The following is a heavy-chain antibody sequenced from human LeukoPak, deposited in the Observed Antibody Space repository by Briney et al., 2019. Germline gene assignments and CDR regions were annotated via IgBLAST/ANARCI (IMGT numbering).Heavy chain of an antibody. CDR3: AKGTTWGLNWFDP. V-gene: IGHV3-23*01. J-gene: IGHJ5*02. D-gene: IGHD1-1*01. CDR1: GFTFNTYA. CDR2: MSGSGSST. Sequence: GGSLRLSCAASGFTFNTYAMSWVRQAPGKGLEWVSSMSGSGSSTYYADSVKGRFTISRDNSKNTLYLQMNSLRAEDTAVYYCAKGTTWGLNWFDPWAQGTLVTVSS.